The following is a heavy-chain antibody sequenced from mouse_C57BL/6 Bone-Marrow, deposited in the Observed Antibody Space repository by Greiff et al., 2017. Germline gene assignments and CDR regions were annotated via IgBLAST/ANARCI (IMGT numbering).Heavy chain of an antibody. V-gene: IGHV1-58*01. J-gene: IGHJ2*01. D-gene: IGHD1-1*01. Sequence: EVQRVQSGAELVRPGSSVKMSCKTSGYTFTSYGINWVKQRPGQGLEWIGYIYLGNGYTEYNEKFKGKATLTLDTSSSTAYMQLSSLTSEDSAIYFGARGYGSVFDYWGQGTTLTVSS. CDR1: GYTFTSYG. CDR2: IYLGNGYT. CDR3: ARGYGSVFDY.